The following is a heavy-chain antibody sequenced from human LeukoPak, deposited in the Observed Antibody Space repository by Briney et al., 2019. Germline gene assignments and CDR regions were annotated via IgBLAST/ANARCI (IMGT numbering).Heavy chain of an antibody. D-gene: IGHD3-10*01. CDR3: ARERNYYGSGSIDY. V-gene: IGHV4-34*01. Sequence: SETLSLTCAVYGGSFRGYYWSWIRQPPGKGLEWIGEINHSGSTNYNPSLKSRVTISVDTSKNQFSLKLSSVTAADTAVYYCARERNYYGSGSIDYWGQGTLVTVSS. J-gene: IGHJ4*02. CDR2: INHSGST. CDR1: GGSFRGYY.